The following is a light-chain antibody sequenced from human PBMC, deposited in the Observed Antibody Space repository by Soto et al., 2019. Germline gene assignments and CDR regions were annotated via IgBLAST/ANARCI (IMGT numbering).Light chain of an antibody. CDR1: QGISNF. V-gene: IGKV1-27*01. Sequence: DIQMTQSPSSLSASVGDRVTITCRASQGISNFLAWYQQKPGKVPKLLISVASTLQSGVPSRFSGSGSETDFTLTITSLQPEDVATYYCQKYSSVITFGQGTRLEI. J-gene: IGKJ5*01. CDR2: VAS. CDR3: QKYSSVIT.